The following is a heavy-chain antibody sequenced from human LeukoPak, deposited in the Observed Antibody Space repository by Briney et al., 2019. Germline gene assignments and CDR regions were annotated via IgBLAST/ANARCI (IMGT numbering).Heavy chain of an antibody. CDR2: ISYDGSNK. CDR3: AKEATVTEGREKYYYGMDV. Sequence: PGGSLRLSCAASGFTFSSYAMHWVRQAPGKGLEWVAVISYDGSNKYYADSVKGRFTISRDNSKNTLYLQMNSLRAEDTAVYYCAKEATVTEGREKYYYGMDVWGKGTTVTVSS. V-gene: IGHV3-30-3*01. CDR1: GFTFSSYA. D-gene: IGHD4-17*01. J-gene: IGHJ6*04.